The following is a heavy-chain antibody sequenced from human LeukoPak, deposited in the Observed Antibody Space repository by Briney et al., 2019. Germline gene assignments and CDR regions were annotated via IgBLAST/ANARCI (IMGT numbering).Heavy chain of an antibody. V-gene: IGHV4-34*01. Sequence: PSETLSLTCAVYGGSFSGYYWSWIRQPPGKGLEWSGEINHSGSTNYNPSLKSRVTISVDKSKNQFSLKLSSVTAADTAVYYCARDRGDWVWDTAMVHHDAFDIWGQGTMVTVSS. CDR3: ARDRGDWVWDTAMVHHDAFDI. CDR2: INHSGST. CDR1: GGSFSGYY. J-gene: IGHJ3*02. D-gene: IGHD5-18*01.